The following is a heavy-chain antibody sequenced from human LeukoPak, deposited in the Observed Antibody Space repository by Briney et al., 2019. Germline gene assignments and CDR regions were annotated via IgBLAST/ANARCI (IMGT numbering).Heavy chain of an antibody. J-gene: IGHJ6*02. Sequence: GGPLGFSLPPSESTLTTFARAWFGRPQGKGLDWFSAIIDSGGSTYYADSVKGRFTTSRDNSKNTLYLQMNTLRAEDTAVYYCAKILFGDYADMDVWGQGTTVTVSS. CDR2: IIDSGGST. V-gene: IGHV3-23*01. CDR1: ESTLTTFA. D-gene: IGHD3-10*01. CDR3: AKILFGDYADMDV.